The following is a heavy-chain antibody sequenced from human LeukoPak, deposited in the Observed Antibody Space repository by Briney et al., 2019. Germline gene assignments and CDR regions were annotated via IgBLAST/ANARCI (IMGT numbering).Heavy chain of an antibody. Sequence: PGGSLRLSCSGSGFTFSTRPMHWARQAPGKGLEYVSGSSANGGSTYYADSAKGRFIISRDNSKNTVYLQMSSLRPEDTAMYYCVNQISGWVYWGQGTLVTVSS. D-gene: IGHD6-19*01. V-gene: IGHV3-64D*06. J-gene: IGHJ4*02. CDR2: SSANGGST. CDR3: VNQISGWVY. CDR1: GFTFSTRP.